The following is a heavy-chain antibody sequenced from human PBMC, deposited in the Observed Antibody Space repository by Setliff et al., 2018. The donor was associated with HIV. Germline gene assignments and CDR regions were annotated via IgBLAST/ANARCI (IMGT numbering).Heavy chain of an antibody. CDR2: MNPNSGNT. Sequence: GASVKVSCKASGYTFTSYDINWVRQATGQGLEWMGWMNPNSGNTGYAQKFQGRVTITADESTSTAYMELSSLRSEDTAVYYCARGVTLVRGGRGDIWGQGTMVTVS. V-gene: IGHV1-8*03. J-gene: IGHJ3*02. D-gene: IGHD3-10*01. CDR1: GYTFTSYD. CDR3: ARGVTLVRGGRGDI.